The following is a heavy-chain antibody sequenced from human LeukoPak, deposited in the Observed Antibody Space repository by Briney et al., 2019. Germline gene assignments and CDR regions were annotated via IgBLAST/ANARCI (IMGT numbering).Heavy chain of an antibody. J-gene: IGHJ5*02. D-gene: IGHD3-3*01. CDR3: ARIDFWSGYHHNWFDP. CDR1: GGSISSYY. V-gene: IGHV4-59*01. Sequence: PSETLSLTCTVSGGSISSYYWSWIRQPPGKGLEWVGYIYYSGSTNYNPSLKSRVTISVDTSKNQFSLKLSSVTAADTAVYYCARIDFWSGYHHNWFDPWGQGTLVTVSS. CDR2: IYYSGST.